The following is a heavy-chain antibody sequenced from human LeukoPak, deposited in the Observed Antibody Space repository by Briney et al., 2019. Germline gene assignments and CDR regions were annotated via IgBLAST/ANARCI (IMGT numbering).Heavy chain of an antibody. CDR1: GFTFSTYS. V-gene: IGHV3-21*01. D-gene: IGHD4/OR15-4a*01. CDR3: ARQTIIYGDYSDY. Sequence: GGSLRLSCAASGFTFSTYSMNWVRQAPGKGLEWVSSITRSSSYIYYADSVKGRFTISRDNAKNSLFLQMNSLRAEDTAIYYCARQTIIYGDYSDYWGQGTLVTVSS. CDR2: ITRSSSYI. J-gene: IGHJ4*02.